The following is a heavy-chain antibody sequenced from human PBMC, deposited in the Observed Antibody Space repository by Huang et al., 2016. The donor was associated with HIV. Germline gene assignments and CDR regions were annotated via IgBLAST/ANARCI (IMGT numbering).Heavy chain of an antibody. CDR3: ARDGGRELLWFGELLGAFDI. D-gene: IGHD3-10*01. V-gene: IGHV7-4-1*02. CDR2: INTNTVNP. J-gene: IGHJ3*02. Sequence: QVQLVQSGSELKKPGASVKVSCEASGYSFTKYAMNWVRQAPGQGLEWMGWINTNTVNPTYAQGFTGRFVFSLDTSVSTEYLQINSLKAEDTAVYYCARDGGRELLWFGELLGAFDIWGQGTMVTVSS. CDR1: GYSFTKYA.